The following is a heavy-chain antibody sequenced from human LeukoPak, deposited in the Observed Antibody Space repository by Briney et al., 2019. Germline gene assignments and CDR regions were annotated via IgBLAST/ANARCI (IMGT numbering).Heavy chain of an antibody. CDR2: ISSNGGST. V-gene: IGHV3-64*01. J-gene: IGHJ4*02. D-gene: IGHD3-22*01. Sequence: ETLSLTCTVSGGSISSGGYYWSWIRQAPGKGLEYVSAISSNGGSTYYANSVKGRFTISRDNSKNTLYLQMGSLRAEDMAVYYCARDAGVYDSSVPYFDYWGQGTLVTVSS. CDR3: ARDAGVYDSSVPYFDY. CDR1: GGSISSGG.